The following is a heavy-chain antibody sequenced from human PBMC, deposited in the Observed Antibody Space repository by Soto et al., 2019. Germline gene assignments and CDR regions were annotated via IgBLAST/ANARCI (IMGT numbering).Heavy chain of an antibody. Sequence: QLQLQESGSGLVKPSQTLFPTCGFSGRYISSGGYSWSWIRQQPGKGLEWIGNIYHSGSTYYNPSLNSRVTISVDTSKNQFSLKVYSVAAADTAVYYCARGDTSWFDPWGQGTLVTVSS. V-gene: IGHV4-30-2*01. CDR1: GRYISSGGYS. CDR2: IYHSGST. CDR3: ARGDTSWFDP. J-gene: IGHJ5*02.